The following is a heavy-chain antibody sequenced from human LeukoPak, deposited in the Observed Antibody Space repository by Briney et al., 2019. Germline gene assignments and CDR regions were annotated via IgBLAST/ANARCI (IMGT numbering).Heavy chain of an antibody. Sequence: PGGSLRLSCAASGFTFSSYWMHWVRQAPGKGLVWVSRINSDETRTNFADSVKGRFTISRDNAKNTLYLQMNSLRAEDTAVYYCARGGYHAYYLDYWGQGSLVTVSS. J-gene: IGHJ4*02. CDR1: GFTFSSYW. V-gene: IGHV3-74*01. D-gene: IGHD5-18*01. CDR3: ARGGYHAYYLDY. CDR2: INSDETRT.